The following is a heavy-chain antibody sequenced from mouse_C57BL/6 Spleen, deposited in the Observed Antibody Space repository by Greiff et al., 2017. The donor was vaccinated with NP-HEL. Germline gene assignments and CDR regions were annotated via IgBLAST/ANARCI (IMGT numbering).Heavy chain of an antibody. D-gene: IGHD2-1*01. J-gene: IGHJ1*03. CDR3: GAPIYYGNYGFDV. V-gene: IGHV1-55*01. CDR1: GYTFTSYW. Sequence: QVQLQQPGAELVKPGASVKMSCKASGYTFTSYWITWVKQRPGQGLEWIGDIYPGSGSTNYNEKFKSKAKLTVDTSSSTAYMQLSSLTSEDSAVXYCGAPIYYGNYGFDVWGTGTTVTVSS. CDR2: IYPGSGST.